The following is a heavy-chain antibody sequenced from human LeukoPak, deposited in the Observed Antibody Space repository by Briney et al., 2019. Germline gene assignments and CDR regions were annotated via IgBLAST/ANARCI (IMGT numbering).Heavy chain of an antibody. CDR3: ASDITMVRGAHKSLYYYYGMDV. D-gene: IGHD3-10*01. J-gene: IGHJ6*02. CDR1: GYSFTNNY. CDR2: INPSGGST. Sequence: ASVKVSCKASGYSFTNNYIHWVRQAPGQGLEWMGIINPSGGSTSYAQKFQGRVTMTRDTSTSTVYMELSSLRSEDTAVYYCASDITMVRGAHKSLYYYYGMDVWGQGTTVTVSS. V-gene: IGHV1-46*01.